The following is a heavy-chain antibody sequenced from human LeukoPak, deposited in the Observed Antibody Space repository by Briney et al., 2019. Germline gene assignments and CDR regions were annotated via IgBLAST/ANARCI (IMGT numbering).Heavy chain of an antibody. J-gene: IGHJ4*02. V-gene: IGHV1-69*01. D-gene: IGHD6-19*01. CDR1: GGTFSSYA. CDR3: ARVRDGSGWYLYYFDY. CDR2: IIPIFGTA. Sequence: SVKVSCKASGGTFSSYAISWVRQAPGQGLEWMGGIIPIFGTANYAQKFQGRVTITADESTSTAYMELSSLRSEDTAVYYCARVRDGSGWYLYYFDYWGQGTLVTVSS.